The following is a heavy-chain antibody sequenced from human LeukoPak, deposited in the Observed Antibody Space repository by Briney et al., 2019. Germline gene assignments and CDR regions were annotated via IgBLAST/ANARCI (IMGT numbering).Heavy chain of an antibody. Sequence: GGSLRLSCAASGFTFSSYWMSWVRQAPGKGLAWVASIKQDGTEKYYVDSLKGRFTISRDNAKNSLYLQMHSLRVDDTAVYYCVRALYDYGDYVSGYWGQGTLVTVSS. J-gene: IGHJ4*02. CDR1: GFTFSSYW. D-gene: IGHD4-17*01. V-gene: IGHV3-7*01. CDR2: IKQDGTEK. CDR3: VRALYDYGDYVSGY.